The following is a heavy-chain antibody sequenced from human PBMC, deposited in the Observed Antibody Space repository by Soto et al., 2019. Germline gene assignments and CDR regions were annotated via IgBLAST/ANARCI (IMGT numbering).Heavy chain of an antibody. D-gene: IGHD6-13*01. CDR1: GFTFSSYA. V-gene: IGHV3-23*01. Sequence: GGSLRLSCVASGFTFSSYAMSWVRQAPGKGLEWVSAISGSGGSTYYADSVKGRFTISRDNSKNTLYLQMNSLRAEDTAVYYCAKDLQPAAAGTEDLYYYYGMDVWGQGTTVTVSS. J-gene: IGHJ6*02. CDR2: ISGSGGST. CDR3: AKDLQPAAAGTEDLYYYYGMDV.